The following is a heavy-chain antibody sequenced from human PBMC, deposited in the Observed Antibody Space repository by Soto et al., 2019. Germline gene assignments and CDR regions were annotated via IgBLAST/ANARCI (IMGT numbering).Heavy chain of an antibody. CDR1: GFTFSSYA. CDR2: ISYDGSNK. Sequence: PGGSLRLSCAASGFTFSSYAMHWVRQAPGKGLEWVAVISYDGSNKYYADSVKGRFTISRDNSKNTLYLQMNSLRAEDTAVYYCARAKGGVKYGMDVWGQGTKVTVYS. J-gene: IGHJ6*02. V-gene: IGHV3-30-3*01. CDR3: ARAKGGVKYGMDV. D-gene: IGHD2-8*02.